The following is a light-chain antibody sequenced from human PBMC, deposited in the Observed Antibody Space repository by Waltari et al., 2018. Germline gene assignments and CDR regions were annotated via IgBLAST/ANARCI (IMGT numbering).Light chain of an antibody. V-gene: IGLV2-8*01. CDR1: RSDVGASNY. CDR3: CSYTDRSTMV. CDR2: EVN. Sequence: SALTQPPSASGSPGQSVSISCPGTRSDVGASNYVSWYQQHPGKAPRLMIYEVNKRPSGVPDRCSGSKSGNTASLTVSGLQTEDEADYYCCSYTDRSTMVFGAGTKLTVL. J-gene: IGLJ3*02.